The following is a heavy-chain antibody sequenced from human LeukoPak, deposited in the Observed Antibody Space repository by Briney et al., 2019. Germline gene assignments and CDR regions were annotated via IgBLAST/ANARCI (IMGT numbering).Heavy chain of an antibody. J-gene: IGHJ4*02. V-gene: IGHV3-53*05. CDR2: IRSGGDT. CDR3: AKDTRGYSYGSYFDY. D-gene: IGHD5-18*01. CDR1: GFSVSSTY. Sequence: PGGSLRLSCAASGFSVSSTYMSWVRQAPGKGLEWVSVIRSGGDTQYADSVKGRFTISRDNAKNSLYLQMNSLRADDTALYYCAKDTRGYSYGSYFDYWGQGTLVTVSS.